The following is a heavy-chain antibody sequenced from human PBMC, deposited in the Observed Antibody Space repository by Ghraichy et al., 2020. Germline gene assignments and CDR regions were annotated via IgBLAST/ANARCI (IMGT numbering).Heavy chain of an antibody. CDR1: GFTFSRES. V-gene: IGHV3-48*02. CDR3: ARVYTGLRWQFDY. J-gene: IGHJ4*02. Sequence: GGSLRLSCAASGFTFSRESMSWVRQAPGKGLEWVSYISSSSSTIYYADSVKGRFTISRDNAKNSLYLQMNSLRDEDTAVYYCARVYTGLRWQFDYWGQGTLVTVSS. D-gene: IGHD4-23*01. CDR2: ISSSSSTI.